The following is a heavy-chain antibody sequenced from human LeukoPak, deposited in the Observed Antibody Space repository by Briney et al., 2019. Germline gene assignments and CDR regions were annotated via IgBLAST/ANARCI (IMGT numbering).Heavy chain of an antibody. J-gene: IGHJ4*02. CDR1: GGSISSGDYY. D-gene: IGHD5-12*01. V-gene: IGHV4-30-4*08. Sequence: SQTLSLTCTVSGGSISSGDYYWRWIRQPPGKGLEWIGYIYYSGSTYYNPSLKSRVTISVDTSKNQFSLKLSSVTAADTAVYYCARGSYSGYDLSITHFDYWGQGTLVTVSS. CDR3: ARGSYSGYDLSITHFDY. CDR2: IYYSGST.